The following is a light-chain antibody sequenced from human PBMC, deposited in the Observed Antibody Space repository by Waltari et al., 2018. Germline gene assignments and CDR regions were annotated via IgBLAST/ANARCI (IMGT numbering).Light chain of an antibody. J-gene: IGKJ2*01. CDR2: AAS. CDR1: QDISNS. V-gene: IGKV1-NL1*01. Sequence: DNQMNQSPSSLTASAGDRVTYPCRASQDISNSVALFQHQPGKAPNLLITAASRLQSCVPSRYSCSLSLPDYPPSIRRLQPEYVATYYFSQYCCSPLFTFGQGTELEIK. CDR3: SQYCCSPLFT.